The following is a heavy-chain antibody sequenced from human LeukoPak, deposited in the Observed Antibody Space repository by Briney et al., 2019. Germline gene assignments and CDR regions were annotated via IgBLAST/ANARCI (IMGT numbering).Heavy chain of an antibody. J-gene: IGHJ4*02. Sequence: PSETLSLTCTVSGGSISNYYWSWIRQPPGKGLGWIGYIYYSGSTNYNPSLKSRVTISVDTSKNQFSLKLSSVTAADTAVYYCARAQDSSGYYGGIFFDYWGQGTLVTVSS. CDR2: IYYSGST. D-gene: IGHD3-22*01. CDR1: GGSISNYY. CDR3: ARAQDSSGYYGGIFFDY. V-gene: IGHV4-59*01.